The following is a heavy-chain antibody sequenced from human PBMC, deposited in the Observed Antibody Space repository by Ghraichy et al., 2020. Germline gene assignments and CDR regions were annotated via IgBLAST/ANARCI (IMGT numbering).Heavy chain of an antibody. Sequence: GVLRLSCVGSGFTFSSHSMNWVRQAPGKGLEWVSSMSRSGSDIYYADSVKGRFTISRDIAKNALYLQMNSLRAEDTAVYYCASDSVGSIDYFDYWGQGTLVTVSS. J-gene: IGHJ4*02. V-gene: IGHV3-21*01. D-gene: IGHD1-26*01. CDR3: ASDSVGSIDYFDY. CDR2: MSRSGSDI. CDR1: GFTFSSHS.